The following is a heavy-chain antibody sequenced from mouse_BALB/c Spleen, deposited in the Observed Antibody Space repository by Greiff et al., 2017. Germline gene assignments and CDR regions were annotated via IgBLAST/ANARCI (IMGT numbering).Heavy chain of an antibody. CDR1: GFSLTSYG. J-gene: IGHJ3*01. Sequence: QVQLKESGPGLVAPSQSLSITCTVSGFSLTSYGVHWVRQPPGKGLEWLGVIWAGGSTNYNSALMSRLSISKDNSKSQVFLKMNSLQTDDTAMYYCARGGNYAEAWFAYWGQGTLVTVSA. CDR3: ARGGNYAEAWFAY. V-gene: IGHV2-9*02. CDR2: IWAGGST. D-gene: IGHD2-1*01.